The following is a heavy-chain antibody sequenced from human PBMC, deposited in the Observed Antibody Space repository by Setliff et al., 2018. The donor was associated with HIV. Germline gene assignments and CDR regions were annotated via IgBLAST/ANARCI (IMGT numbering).Heavy chain of an antibody. CDR1: GYTFTGHD. CDR3: ARGAYYYDTSGYPRDPFDL. D-gene: IGHD3-22*01. V-gene: IGHV1-2*02. J-gene: IGHJ3*01. Sequence: ASVKVSCKASGYTFTGHDIHWVRQAPGQGLEWMGWINPHSGGTNYAQKFQGRVTMTRDTSISTASMELSRLRSDDTAVYYCARGAYYYDTSGYPRDPFDLWGQGTMVTVSS. CDR2: INPHSGGT.